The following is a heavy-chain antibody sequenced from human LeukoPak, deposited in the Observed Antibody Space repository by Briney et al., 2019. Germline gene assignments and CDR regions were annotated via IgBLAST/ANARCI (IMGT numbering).Heavy chain of an antibody. CDR2: IRYDGSNK. J-gene: IGHJ4*02. D-gene: IGHD5-18*01. CDR1: GFTFSNYG. CDR3: AKGSGYSYGYPPDY. Sequence: PGGSLRLSCAASGFTFSNYGMHWVRQAPGKGLEWVAFIRYDGSNKYYADSVKGRFTISRDNSKNTLYLQMNSLRAEDTAVYYCAKGSGYSYGYPPDYWGQGTLVTVSS. V-gene: IGHV3-30*02.